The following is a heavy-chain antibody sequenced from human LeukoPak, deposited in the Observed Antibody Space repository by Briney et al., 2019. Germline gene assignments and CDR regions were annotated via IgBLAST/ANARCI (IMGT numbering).Heavy chain of an antibody. D-gene: IGHD2-2*01. Sequence: GGSLRLSCAASGFTFRSYSMSWVRQAPGKGLEWVAKMNEYGSDIFYVDSVKGRFPISRDNAKNSLYLQMDSLRAEDTAVYYCARPRGCSSNRCNNFDYWGQGALVTVSS. CDR2: MNEYGSDI. CDR1: GFTFRSYS. CDR3: ARPRGCSSNRCNNFDY. J-gene: IGHJ4*02. V-gene: IGHV3-7*01.